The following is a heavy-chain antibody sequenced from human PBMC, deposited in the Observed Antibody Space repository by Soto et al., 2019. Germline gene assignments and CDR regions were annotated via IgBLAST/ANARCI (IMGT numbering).Heavy chain of an antibody. V-gene: IGHV3-23*01. CDR1: GFTFSSYA. CDR2: ISGSGGST. D-gene: IGHD3-3*01. J-gene: IGHJ4*02. CDR3: AALYYDFWSGYYFFDY. Sequence: EVQLLESGGGLVQPGGSLRLSCAASGFTFSSYAMSWVRQAPGKGLEWVSAISGSGGSTYYADSVKGRFTISRDNSKNKLYLQMNSLRAEDTAVYYCAALYYDFWSGYYFFDYWGQGTLVTVSS.